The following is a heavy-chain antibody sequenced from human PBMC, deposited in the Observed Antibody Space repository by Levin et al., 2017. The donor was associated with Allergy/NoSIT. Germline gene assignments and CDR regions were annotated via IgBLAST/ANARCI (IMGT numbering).Heavy chain of an antibody. Sequence: PSETLSLTCAVSGGSISSGGYSWSWIRQPPGKGLEWIGYIYHSGSTYYNPSLKSRVTISVDRSKNQFSLKLSSVTAADTAVYYCARGPWGRGYGDYVTWFDPWGQGTLVTVSS. V-gene: IGHV4-30-2*01. D-gene: IGHD4-17*01. CDR1: GGSISSGGYS. CDR2: IYHSGST. J-gene: IGHJ5*02. CDR3: ARGPWGRGYGDYVTWFDP.